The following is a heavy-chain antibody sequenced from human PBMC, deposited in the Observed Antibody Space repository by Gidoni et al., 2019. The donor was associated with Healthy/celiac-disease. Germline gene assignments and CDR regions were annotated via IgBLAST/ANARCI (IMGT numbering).Heavy chain of an antibody. V-gene: IGHV4-34*01. D-gene: IGHD3-9*01. CDR1: GGSFSGHY. Sequence: QVQLHQWGARLLKPSETLSPTCAVHGGSFSGHYWSLVRQPPGKGLEWIGEIKHSGSTNYYPSLKNRVTISVDTSKIQFSLKLSSVTAADTAVYYCARGRARYYDILTGYSGRNWFDPWGQGTLVTVSS. CDR3: ARGRARYYDILTGYSGRNWFDP. CDR2: IKHSGST. J-gene: IGHJ5*02.